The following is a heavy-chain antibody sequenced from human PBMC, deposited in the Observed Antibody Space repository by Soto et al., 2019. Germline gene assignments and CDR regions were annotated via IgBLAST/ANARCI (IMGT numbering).Heavy chain of an antibody. Sequence: SVKVSCKASGGTFSSYTISWVRQAPGQGLEWMGRIIPILGIANYAQKFQGRVTITADKSTSTAYMELSSLRSEDTAVYYCARDLGYSSGWYIGYWGQGTLVTVSS. J-gene: IGHJ4*02. CDR2: IIPILGIA. CDR1: GGTFSSYT. CDR3: ARDLGYSSGWYIGY. D-gene: IGHD6-19*01. V-gene: IGHV1-69*04.